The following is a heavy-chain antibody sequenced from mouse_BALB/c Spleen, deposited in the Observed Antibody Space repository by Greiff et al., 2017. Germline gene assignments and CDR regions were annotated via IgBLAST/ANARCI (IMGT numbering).Heavy chain of an antibody. CDR2: ISSGSSTI. J-gene: IGHJ2*01. V-gene: IGHV5-17*02. D-gene: IGHD3-2*01. CDR1: GFTFSSFG. Sequence: EVQGVESGGGLVQPGGSRKLSCAASGFTFSSFGMHWVRQAPEKGLEWVAYISSGSSTIYYADTVKGRFTISRDNPKNTLFLQMTSLRSEDTAMYYCTRSDSSGYVDYWGQGTTLTVSS. CDR3: TRSDSSGYVDY.